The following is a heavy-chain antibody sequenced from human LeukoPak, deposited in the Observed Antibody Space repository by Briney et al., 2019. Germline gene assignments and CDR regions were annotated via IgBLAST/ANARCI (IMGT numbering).Heavy chain of an antibody. D-gene: IGHD6-19*01. V-gene: IGHV4-4*07. CDR1: GGSVRSYY. CDR3: ARDKSIAVAASRFDY. Sequence: SETLSLTCTVSGGSVRSYYWSWIRQPAGKGLEWIGRIYTGGITTYSPSLKSRVTMSIDTSKNLFSLKLNSVTAADTAVYYCARDKSIAVAASRFDYWGQGALVTVSS. CDR2: IYTGGIT. J-gene: IGHJ4*02.